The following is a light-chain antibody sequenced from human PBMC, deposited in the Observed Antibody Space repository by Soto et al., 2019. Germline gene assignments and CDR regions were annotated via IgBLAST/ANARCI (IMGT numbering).Light chain of an antibody. CDR3: CSYAGSYSYV. CDR2: DVS. Sequence: QSALTQPRSVSGSXGXXXXISCTGTSSDVGGYNYVSWYQQHPGKAPKLMIYDVSKRPSGVPDRFSGSKSGNTASLTISGLQAEDEADYYCCSYAGSYSYVFGTGTKLTVL. CDR1: SSDVGGYNY. V-gene: IGLV2-11*01. J-gene: IGLJ1*01.